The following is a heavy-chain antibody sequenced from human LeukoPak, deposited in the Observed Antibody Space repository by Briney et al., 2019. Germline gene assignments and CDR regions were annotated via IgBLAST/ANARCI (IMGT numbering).Heavy chain of an antibody. J-gene: IGHJ1*01. CDR2: IYYSGST. Sequence: PSETLSLTCTVSGGSISSSSYYWGWIRQPPGKGLEWIGSIYYSGSTYYNPSLKSRVTISVDTTKNQFSLKLRSVTAADTAFYYCARYLDYGGNSRVFQHWGQGTLVTVSS. CDR3: ARYLDYGGNSRVFQH. D-gene: IGHD4-23*01. CDR1: GGSISSSSYY. V-gene: IGHV4-39*07.